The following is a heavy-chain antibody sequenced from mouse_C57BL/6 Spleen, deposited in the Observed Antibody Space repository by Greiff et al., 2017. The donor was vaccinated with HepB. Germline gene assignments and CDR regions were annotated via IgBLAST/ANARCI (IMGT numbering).Heavy chain of an antibody. CDR1: GFSLTSYG. CDR3: AKNDYGVGFAY. V-gene: IGHV2-4*01. D-gene: IGHD2-4*01. Sequence: QVQLKQSGPGLVQPSQRLSITCTVSGFSLTSYGVHWVRQPPGKGLEWLGVIWSGGSTDYNAAFISRLSISKDNSKSQVFFKMSSLQADDTAIYYCAKNDYGVGFAYWGQGTLVTVSA. J-gene: IGHJ3*01. CDR2: IWSGGST.